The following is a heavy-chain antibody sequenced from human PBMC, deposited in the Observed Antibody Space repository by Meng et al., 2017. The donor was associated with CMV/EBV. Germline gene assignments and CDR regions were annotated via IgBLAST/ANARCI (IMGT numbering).Heavy chain of an antibody. CDR1: GFTFSSYA. D-gene: IGHD2-2*01. CDR3: ARGVVVPAAISARVISVLGYYYYGMDV. V-gene: IGHV3-30*04. CDR2: ISYDGSNK. J-gene: IGHJ6*02. Sequence: GGSLRLSCAASGFTFSSYAMHWVRQAPGKGLEWVAVISYDGSNKYYADSVKGRFTISRDNSKNTLYLQMNSLRAEDTAVYYCARGVVVPAAISARVISVLGYYYYGMDVWGQGTTVTVSS.